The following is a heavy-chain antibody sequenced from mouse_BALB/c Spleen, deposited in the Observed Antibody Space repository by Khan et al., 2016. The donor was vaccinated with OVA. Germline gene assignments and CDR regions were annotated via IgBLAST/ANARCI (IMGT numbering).Heavy chain of an antibody. CDR3: ARRDYYGSSYYFDY. D-gene: IGHD1-1*01. Sequence: VRLQQSGPELVKPGASVKVSCKASGYSFTDYNMFWVKQSHGKSLEWIGYIDPYNGGASYNQKFKGKATLTVDKSSSTAFMHLNSLTSEDSAVFYCARRDYYGSSYYFDYWGQGTTLTVSS. V-gene: IGHV1S135*01. CDR2: IDPYNGGA. J-gene: IGHJ2*01. CDR1: GYSFTDYN.